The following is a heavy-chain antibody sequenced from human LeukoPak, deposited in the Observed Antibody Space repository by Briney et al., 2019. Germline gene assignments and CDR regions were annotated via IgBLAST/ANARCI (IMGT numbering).Heavy chain of an antibody. Sequence: HPGRSLTLSCAASEFTFTTYGMHWVRQAPGKGLEWVAFIYYDGSNIYYADYVKGRFTISRDISKNTLNLQMDSLRAEDTAIYYCARDWKTNSFDYWGQGTLVTVSS. CDR3: ARDWKTNSFDY. CDR2: IYYDGSNI. CDR1: EFTFTTYG. J-gene: IGHJ4*02. V-gene: IGHV3-33*01. D-gene: IGHD1-1*01.